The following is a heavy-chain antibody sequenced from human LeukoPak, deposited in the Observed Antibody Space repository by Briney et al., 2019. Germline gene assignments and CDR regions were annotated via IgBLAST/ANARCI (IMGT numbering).Heavy chain of an antibody. J-gene: IGHJ4*02. D-gene: IGHD3-22*01. CDR2: IYSGGST. CDR3: ARGRSDSSLDY. Sequence: GGSLRLSCAASGFTVSSNYMSWVRQAPGKGLEWVSVIYSGGSTYYADSVRGRLTISRDNSKNTLYLQMNSLRAEDTAVYYCARGRSDSSLDYWGQGTLVTVSS. CDR1: GFTVSSNY. V-gene: IGHV3-66*01.